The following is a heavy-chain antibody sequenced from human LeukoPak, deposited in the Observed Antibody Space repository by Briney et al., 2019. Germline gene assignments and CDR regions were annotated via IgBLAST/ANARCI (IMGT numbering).Heavy chain of an antibody. CDR2: IYPGDSDT. J-gene: IGHJ6*04. CDR3: ARLDSPYYYYYGMDV. CDR1: GYSFTSYW. D-gene: IGHD3/OR15-3a*01. Sequence: GESLKISCKGSGYSFTSYWIGGVRQMPGKGLEGLGIIYPGDSDTRYSPSFQGQVTISADKSISTAYLQWSSLKASDTAMYYCARLDSPYYYYYGMDVWGKGTTVTVSS. V-gene: IGHV5-51*01.